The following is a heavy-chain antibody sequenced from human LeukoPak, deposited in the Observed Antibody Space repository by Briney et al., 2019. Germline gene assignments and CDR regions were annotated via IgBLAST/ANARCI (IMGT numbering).Heavy chain of an antibody. CDR3: ARGIAARFLYYYYMDV. Sequence: ASVKVSCKASGYTFTSYGISWVRQAPGQGLEWMGWISAYNGNTNYAQKLQGRVTMTTDTSTSTAYMELRSLRSDDTAVYYCARGIAARFLYYYYMDVWGKGTTVTVSS. J-gene: IGHJ6*03. CDR2: ISAYNGNT. D-gene: IGHD6-6*01. V-gene: IGHV1-18*01. CDR1: GYTFTSYG.